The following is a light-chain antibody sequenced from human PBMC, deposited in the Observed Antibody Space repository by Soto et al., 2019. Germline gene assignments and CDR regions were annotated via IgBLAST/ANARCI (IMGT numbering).Light chain of an antibody. V-gene: IGKV1-9*01. Sequence: IQLTQSPSSLSASVGDRVTITCRASQGISSFLAWYQQKPGKAPKLLIYGASTLQSGVPSRFSGSGSGTDYTLTIGSLQPEDFAPYYCQQHNSFPIPFGPGTKVDIK. CDR1: QGISSF. CDR3: QQHNSFPIP. J-gene: IGKJ3*01. CDR2: GAS.